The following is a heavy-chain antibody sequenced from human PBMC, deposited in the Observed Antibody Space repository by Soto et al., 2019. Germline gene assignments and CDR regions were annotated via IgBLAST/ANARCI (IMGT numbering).Heavy chain of an antibody. J-gene: IGHJ3*02. CDR1: GFTFSTYA. D-gene: IGHD4-17*01. CDR2: ISASGDTI. V-gene: IGHV3-23*01. CDR3: ARPRGYGVFDAYDI. Sequence: HPGGSLRLSCAASGFTFSTYAMSWVRQAPGKGLEWVSAISASGDTIYYADSVKGRFTISRDNSMNALYLQISSLRIEDTAVYYCARPRGYGVFDAYDIWGQGTMVTVSS.